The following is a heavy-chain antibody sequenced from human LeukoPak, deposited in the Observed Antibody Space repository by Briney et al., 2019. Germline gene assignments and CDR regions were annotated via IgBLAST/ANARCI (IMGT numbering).Heavy chain of an antibody. Sequence: SETLSLTCTVSGDSVSTSYYWGCIRQPPGKGLEWIGSTSGSTYYNPSLKSRVTISVDTSRNQFSLKLTSVTAADTAVYYCARDGPWKSDCWGQGTLVTVSS. CDR2: TSGST. D-gene: IGHD1-1*01. CDR1: GDSVSTSYY. CDR3: ARDGPWKSDC. V-gene: IGHV4-38-2*02. J-gene: IGHJ4*02.